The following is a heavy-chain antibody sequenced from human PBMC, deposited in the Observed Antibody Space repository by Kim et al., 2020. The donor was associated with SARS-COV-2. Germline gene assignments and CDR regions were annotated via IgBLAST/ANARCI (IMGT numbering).Heavy chain of an antibody. J-gene: IGHJ4*02. Sequence: GRFTISRDNSKNTLYLQMNSLKTEDTAVYYCTTDERRITIFGVVISLPSGWGQGTLVTVSS. D-gene: IGHD3-3*01. V-gene: IGHV3-15*01. CDR3: TTDERRITIFGVVISLPSG.